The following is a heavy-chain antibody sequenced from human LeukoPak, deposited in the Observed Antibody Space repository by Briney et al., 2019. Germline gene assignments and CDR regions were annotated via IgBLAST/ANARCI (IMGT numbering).Heavy chain of an antibody. V-gene: IGHV3-13*01. CDR1: GFTVNYHD. Sequence: GGSLRLSCAVSGFTVNYHDMHWVRQAPGKRVEWVSAIRTTGDTHYPDSVKGRFAMSREDAKNSVHLQMNTLRAGDTAVYYCARGVSYYYDNSGHPGWYFDLWGRGTLVTVSS. CDR3: ARGVSYYYDNSGHPGWYFDL. CDR2: IRTTGDT. J-gene: IGHJ2*01. D-gene: IGHD3-22*01.